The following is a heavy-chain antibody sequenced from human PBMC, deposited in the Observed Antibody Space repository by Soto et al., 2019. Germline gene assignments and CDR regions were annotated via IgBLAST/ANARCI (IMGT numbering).Heavy chain of an antibody. CDR3: ARDGRRSGWSDDAFDI. CDR1: GYTFTSYG. CDR2: ISAYNGNT. V-gene: IGHV1-18*01. Sequence: ASVKVSCKASGYTFTSYGISWVRQAPGQGLEWMGWISAYNGNTNYAQKLQGRVTMTTDTSTSTAYMELRSLRSDDTAVYYCARDGRRSGWSDDAFDIWGQGTXVTVSS. D-gene: IGHD6-19*01. J-gene: IGHJ3*02.